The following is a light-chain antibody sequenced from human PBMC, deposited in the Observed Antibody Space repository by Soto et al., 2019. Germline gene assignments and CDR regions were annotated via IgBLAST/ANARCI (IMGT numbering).Light chain of an antibody. J-gene: IGLJ3*02. V-gene: IGLV4-69*01. Sequence: QLVLTQSPSASASLGASVKLTCTLSSGHSNYAIAWHQQQPEKGPRYLMKLNSDGSHSNGDGIPDRFSGSSSGAERYLTISSLQSEDEADYYCQTWGTGPWVFGGGTKLTVL. CDR3: QTWGTGPWV. CDR2: LNSDGSH. CDR1: SGHSNYA.